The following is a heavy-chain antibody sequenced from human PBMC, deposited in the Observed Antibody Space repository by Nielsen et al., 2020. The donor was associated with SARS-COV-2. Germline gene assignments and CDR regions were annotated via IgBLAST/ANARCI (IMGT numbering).Heavy chain of an antibody. J-gene: IGHJ6*02. CDR2: IYHSGGT. V-gene: IGHV4-38-2*02. D-gene: IGHD3-10*01. Sequence: SETLSLTCTVSGYSISSGYYWGWIRQPPGKGLEWIGSIYHSGGTYYNPSLKSRVTMSVDTSKNQFSLRLSSVTAADTAVYYCARVRTLWFGYYYGMDVWGQGTTVTVSS. CDR3: ARVRTLWFGYYYGMDV. CDR1: GYSISSGYY.